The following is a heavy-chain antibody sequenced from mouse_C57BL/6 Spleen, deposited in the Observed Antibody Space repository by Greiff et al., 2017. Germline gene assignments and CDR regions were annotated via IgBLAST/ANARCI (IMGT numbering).Heavy chain of an antibody. Sequence: EVKLMESGPELVKPGASVKISCKASGYSFTGYYMNWVKQSPEKSLEWIGEINPSTGGTTYNQKFKAKATLTVDKSSSTAYMQLKSLTSEDSAVYYCASNYGSSPAWFAYWGQGTLVTVSA. D-gene: IGHD1-1*01. CDR3: ASNYGSSPAWFAY. V-gene: IGHV1-42*01. CDR1: GYSFTGYY. CDR2: INPSTGGT. J-gene: IGHJ3*01.